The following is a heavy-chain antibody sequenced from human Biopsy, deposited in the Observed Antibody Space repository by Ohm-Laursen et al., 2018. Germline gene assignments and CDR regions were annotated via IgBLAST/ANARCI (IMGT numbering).Heavy chain of an antibody. J-gene: IGHJ6*02. CDR3: ARATNSTGWPYYYFYGMDV. D-gene: IGHD2/OR15-2a*01. Sequence: TLTLTCTVSGGSISSDYWSWIRQTPGKGLEWIGYIYYSGSTNYNPSLKSRVTISVDTSKNQFSLRLNSVTAADTAVYYCARATNSTGWPYYYFYGMDVWGQGTTVTVSS. CDR1: GGSISSDY. CDR2: IYYSGST. V-gene: IGHV4-59*01.